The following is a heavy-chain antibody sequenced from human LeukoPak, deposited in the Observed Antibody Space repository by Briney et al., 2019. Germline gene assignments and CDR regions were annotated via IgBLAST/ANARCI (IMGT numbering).Heavy chain of an antibody. V-gene: IGHV3-11*05. CDR1: GFTFSDYY. CDR3: ARDPKKAYHNPFDY. Sequence: GGSLRLSCAASGFTFSDYYMSWIRQAPGKGLERVSYTSSSSSYTNYADSVKGRFAISRDNAKNSLYLQMNSLRAEDTAVYYCARDPKKAYHNPFDYWGQGTLVTVSS. CDR2: TSSSSSYT. D-gene: IGHD1-1*01. J-gene: IGHJ4*02.